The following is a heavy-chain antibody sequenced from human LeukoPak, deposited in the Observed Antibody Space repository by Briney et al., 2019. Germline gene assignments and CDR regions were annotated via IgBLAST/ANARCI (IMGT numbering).Heavy chain of an antibody. D-gene: IGHD6-19*01. V-gene: IGHV3-7*04. Sequence: GGSLRLSCAASGFTFSRYWMSWVRQAPGKGLEWVANIKQDGSEEYYVDSVKGRFTISRDNAKNSLYLQMNSLRAEDTAVYYCARAPGYSSGWTGRDYFDYWGQGTLVTVSS. CDR1: GFTFSRYW. CDR2: IKQDGSEE. CDR3: ARAPGYSSGWTGRDYFDY. J-gene: IGHJ4*02.